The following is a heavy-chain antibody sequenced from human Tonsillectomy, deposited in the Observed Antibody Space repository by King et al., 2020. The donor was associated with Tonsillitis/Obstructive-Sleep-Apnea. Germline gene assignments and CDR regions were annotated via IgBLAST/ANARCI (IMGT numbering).Heavy chain of an antibody. D-gene: IGHD6-19*01. V-gene: IGHV3-33*01. Sequence: VQLVQSGGGVVQPGRSLRLACAASGFTFSSYGMHWVRQAPGKGLEWVAVIWYDGINKYYTDSVKGRFTVSRDNSENTLYLQMNSLRAEDTAVYYCARGTYPPETLAVAGPDYWGQGTLVTVSS. CDR3: ARGTYPPETLAVAGPDY. CDR2: IWYDGINK. CDR1: GFTFSSYG. J-gene: IGHJ4*02.